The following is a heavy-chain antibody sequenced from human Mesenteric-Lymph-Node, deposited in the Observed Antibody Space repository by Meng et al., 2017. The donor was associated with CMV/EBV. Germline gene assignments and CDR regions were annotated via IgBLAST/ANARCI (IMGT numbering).Heavy chain of an antibody. V-gene: IGHV1-18*01. CDR2: ISAYNGNT. J-gene: IGHJ6*02. D-gene: IGHD6-19*01. Sequence: ASVKVSCKASGYTFTSYGISWVRQAPGQGLEWMGWISAYNGNTNYAQKLQGRVTMNPDTSTSTDYMELRSLRSDDTAVYYCARDLGTPQWVLYYYFPMGDWGQGTTVTVSS. CDR1: GYTFTSYG. CDR3: ARDLGTPQWVLYYYFPMGD.